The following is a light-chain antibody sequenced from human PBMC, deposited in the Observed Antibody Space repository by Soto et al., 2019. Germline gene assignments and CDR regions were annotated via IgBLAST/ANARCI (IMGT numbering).Light chain of an antibody. CDR2: GAS. V-gene: IGKV3-20*01. CDR3: QHYGSSPPWT. J-gene: IGKJ1*01. Sequence: EIVLTQSPGTLSLSPGERATLSCRATQSVSSSYLAWYQQKPGQAPRLLIYGASNRATGIPDRFSGSGSGIDFTLSINRLESEDFAVYYCQHYGSSPPWTFGQGTNVEIK. CDR1: QSVSSSY.